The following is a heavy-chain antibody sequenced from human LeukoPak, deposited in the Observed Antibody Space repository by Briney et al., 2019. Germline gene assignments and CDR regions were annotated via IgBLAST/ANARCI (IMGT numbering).Heavy chain of an antibody. CDR3: AKATWGEIDY. D-gene: IGHD3-16*01. CDR2: ISYDGSNK. J-gene: IGHJ4*02. CDR1: GFTFSSYG. V-gene: IGHV3-30*18. Sequence: GGSLRLSCAASGFTFSSYGMHWVRQAPGKGLEWVAVISYDGSNKYYADSVKGRFTISRDNSKNMLYLQMNSLRAEDTAVYYCAKATWGEIDYWGQGTLVTASS.